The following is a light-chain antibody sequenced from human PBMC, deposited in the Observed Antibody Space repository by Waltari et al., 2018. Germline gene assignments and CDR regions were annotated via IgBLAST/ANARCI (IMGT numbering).Light chain of an antibody. J-gene: IGKJ2*01. CDR2: VTS. Sequence: ETIMTQSPATLSVSPGESATLSCRASKNIGNNLAWYQQTPGEAPRLLIYVTSSRSTGIPGRFFGAGSGTDFTRTISSLQSEDFGVYYCQQYNEWPYTFGQGTKVDLK. V-gene: IGKV3-15*01. CDR1: KNIGNN. CDR3: QQYNEWPYT.